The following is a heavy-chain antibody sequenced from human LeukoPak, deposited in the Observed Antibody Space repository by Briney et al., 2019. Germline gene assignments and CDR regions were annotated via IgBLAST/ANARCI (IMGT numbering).Heavy chain of an antibody. Sequence: ASVKVSCKASGGTFSSYAISWVRQAPGQGLEWMGGIIPIFGTANYAQKFQGRVTITADESTSTAYMELYSLRSDDTAVYYCARDPPGVRYGRPIFDFWGQGTLVTVSS. D-gene: IGHD2-8*01. J-gene: IGHJ4*02. CDR1: GGTFSSYA. CDR3: ARDPPGVRYGRPIFDF. CDR2: IIPIFGTA. V-gene: IGHV1-69*13.